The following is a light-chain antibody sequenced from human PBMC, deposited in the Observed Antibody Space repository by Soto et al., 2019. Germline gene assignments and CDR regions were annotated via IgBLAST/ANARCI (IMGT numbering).Light chain of an antibody. V-gene: IGLV2-8*01. CDR2: EVV. CDR3: KSYAGSNTYV. J-gene: IGLJ1*01. CDR1: KSDIGVYDF. Sequence: QSVLTQPPSASGSPGQSVTISCTGTKSDIGVYDFVSWYQHHPGKAPRLIIYEVVQRPSGVPGRFSGSKSGNTASLTVSGLQAADEADYFCKSYAGSNTYVFGSGTKVTV.